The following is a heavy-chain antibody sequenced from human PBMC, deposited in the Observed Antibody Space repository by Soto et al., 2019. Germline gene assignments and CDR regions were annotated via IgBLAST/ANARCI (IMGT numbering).Heavy chain of an antibody. D-gene: IGHD3-3*01. CDR1: GGSISGHY. J-gene: IGHJ5*02. V-gene: IGHV4-59*11. Sequence: KPSETLSLTCTVSGGSISGHYWSWIRQPPGKGLQYIGYISYSGSTNYNPSLKSRVTISVDTSSNQFSLRLSSVTAADTAVYYCARDVGLQHDTGYYDFWSGKNNWFDPWDQGILVTVSS. CDR2: ISYSGST. CDR3: ARDVGLQHDTGYYDFWSGKNNWFDP.